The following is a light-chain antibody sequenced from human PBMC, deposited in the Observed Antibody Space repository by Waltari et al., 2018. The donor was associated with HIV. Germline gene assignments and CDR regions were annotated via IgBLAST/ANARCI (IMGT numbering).Light chain of an antibody. J-gene: IGKJ5*01. CDR2: DAS. Sequence: DIQMTQSPPSLSASVGDRVTITCQASQDINNYLNWCQQKSGKAPKLLFYDASNLETGVPSRLSGNGSGTDFTLTISSLQPEDIGTYYCQQYENVPITFGQGTRLEIK. CDR3: QQYENVPIT. V-gene: IGKV1-33*01. CDR1: QDINNY.